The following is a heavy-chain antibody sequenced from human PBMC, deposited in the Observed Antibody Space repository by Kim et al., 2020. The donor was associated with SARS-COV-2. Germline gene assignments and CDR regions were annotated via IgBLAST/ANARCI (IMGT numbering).Heavy chain of an antibody. J-gene: IGHJ1*01. D-gene: IGHD3-22*01. CDR1: GFTFTSYP. CDR3: VRDSSRLYYTDEYFQD. CDR2: VWTDGTG. V-gene: IGHV3-33*08. Sequence: GGSLRLSCVASGFTFTSYPMHWVRQAPGKGLEWVTTVWTDGTGYYLDSVTGRFTGSRDDSKNTVYLQMDSLSVDDSGVYFCVRDSSRLYYTDEYFQDWGQGALVTVSS.